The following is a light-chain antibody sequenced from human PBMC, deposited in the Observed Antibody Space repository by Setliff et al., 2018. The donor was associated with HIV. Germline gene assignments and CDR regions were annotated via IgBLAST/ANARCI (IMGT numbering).Light chain of an antibody. V-gene: IGLV2-23*02. CDR2: EVS. CDR1: ISDVGSYNL. CDR3: CSYAGSSTYV. J-gene: IGLJ1*01. Sequence: QSALTQPASVSGSPGQSITISCTGTISDVGSYNLVSWYQQHPGKAPKLMIFEVSKRPSGVSNRFSGSKSGNTASLTISGLQTEDEADYHCCSYAGSSTYVLGIGTKVTVL.